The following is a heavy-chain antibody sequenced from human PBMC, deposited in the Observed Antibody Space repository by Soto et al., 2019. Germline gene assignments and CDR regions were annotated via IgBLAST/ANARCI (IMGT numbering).Heavy chain of an antibody. V-gene: IGHV5-51*01. Sequence: PGESLKISCKGSGYSFTSYWIGWVRQMPGKGLEWMGIIYPGDSDTRYSPPFQGQVTISADKSISTAYLQWSSLKASDTAMYYCARLNSYDFWSGYPFAEDYYYGMDVWGQGTTVTVSS. CDR1: GYSFTSYW. CDR2: IYPGDSDT. D-gene: IGHD3-3*01. CDR3: ARLNSYDFWSGYPFAEDYYYGMDV. J-gene: IGHJ6*02.